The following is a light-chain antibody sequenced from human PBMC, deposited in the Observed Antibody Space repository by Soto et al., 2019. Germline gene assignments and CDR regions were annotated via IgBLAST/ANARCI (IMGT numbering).Light chain of an antibody. V-gene: IGLV2-14*01. J-gene: IGLJ2*01. CDR3: SSYTTSSTLGV. CDR2: EVS. Sequence: QSVLTQPASVSGSPGQTITISCTGTSSDVGGYNYVSWYQQHPGKAPKVIISEVSYRPSGVSNRFSGSKSGNTASLTISGLQAEDEADYYCSSYTTSSTLGVFGGGTKVTVL. CDR1: SSDVGGYNY.